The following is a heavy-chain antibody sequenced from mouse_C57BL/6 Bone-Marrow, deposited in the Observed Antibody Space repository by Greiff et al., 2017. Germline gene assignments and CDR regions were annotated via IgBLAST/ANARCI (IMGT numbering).Heavy chain of an antibody. CDR1: GFTFSSYG. J-gene: IGHJ2*01. CDR3: ARQGYDYRDY. D-gene: IGHD2-4*01. Sequence: EVMLVESGGDLVKPGGSLKLSCAASGFTFSSYGMSWVRQTPDKRLEWVATISSGGSYTYYPDSVKGRFTISRDNAKNTLYLQMSSLKSEDTAMYDCARQGYDYRDYWGQGTTLTVSA. V-gene: IGHV5-6*01. CDR2: ISSGGSYT.